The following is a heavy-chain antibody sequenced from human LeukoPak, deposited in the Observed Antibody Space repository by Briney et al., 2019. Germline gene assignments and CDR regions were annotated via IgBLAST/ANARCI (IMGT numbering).Heavy chain of an antibody. CDR3: AKDTSGSYYGGRYFDY. CDR2: IRDDGT. D-gene: IGHD1-26*01. V-gene: IGHV3-23*01. CDR1: GFTLSSCA. J-gene: IGHJ4*02. Sequence: GGSLRLSCAASGFTLSSCAMSWVRQAPGRGLEWVSAIRDDGTWYADSVKGRFTISRDSSKNTLYLQMNSLRAEDTALYYCAKDTSGSYYGGRYFDYWGQGTLVTVSS.